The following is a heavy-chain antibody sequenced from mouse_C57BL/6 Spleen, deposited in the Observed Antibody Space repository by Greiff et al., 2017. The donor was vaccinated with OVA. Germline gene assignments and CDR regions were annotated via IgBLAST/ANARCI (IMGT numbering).Heavy chain of an antibody. J-gene: IGHJ2*01. V-gene: IGHV5-16*01. CDR2: INYDGSST. D-gene: IGHD3-2*02. CDR3: ARAAQATPFDY. CDR1: GFTFSDYY. Sequence: EVKLVESEGGLVQPGSSMKLSCTASGFTFSDYYMAWVRQVPEKGLEWVANINYDGSSTYYLDSLKSRFIISRDNAKNILYLQMSSLKSEDTATYYCARAAQATPFDYWGQGTTLTVSS.